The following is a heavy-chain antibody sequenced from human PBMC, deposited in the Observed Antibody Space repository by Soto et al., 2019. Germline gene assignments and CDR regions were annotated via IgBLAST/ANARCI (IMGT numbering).Heavy chain of an antibody. D-gene: IGHD2-2*01. V-gene: IGHV3-53*01. CDR2: IYSNTNT. Sequence: GGSLRLSCAASGFTVNSDYMSWVRQAPGKGLEWVSIIYSNTNTFYADSVKGRFTISTDNSRNTLFLQMNSLRVEDTAVYYCVSRPAWGQGTLVTVSS. CDR1: GFTVNSDY. CDR3: VSRPA. J-gene: IGHJ4*02.